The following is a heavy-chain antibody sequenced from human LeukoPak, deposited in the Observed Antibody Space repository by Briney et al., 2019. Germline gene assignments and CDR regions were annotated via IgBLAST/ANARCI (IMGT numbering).Heavy chain of an antibody. CDR2: IIPIFGTA. D-gene: IGHD3-10*01. CDR3: ARGDEGSGSYYESYYYYMDV. Sequence: SVKVSCKASGGTFSSYAISWVRQAPGQGLEWMGGIIPIFGTANYAQKFQGRVTITADKSTSTTYMELSSLRSEDTAVYYCARGDEGSGSYYESYYYYMDVWGKGTTVTVSS. V-gene: IGHV1-69*06. CDR1: GGTFSSYA. J-gene: IGHJ6*03.